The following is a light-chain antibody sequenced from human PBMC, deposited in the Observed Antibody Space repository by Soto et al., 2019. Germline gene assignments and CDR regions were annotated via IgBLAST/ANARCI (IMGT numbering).Light chain of an antibody. V-gene: IGKV3D-20*02. CDR1: QSVSSSY. Sequence: DIVLTQSPGPLSLSPGERATLSCRASQSVSSSYLAWYQQKPDQAPRLLIDGASNRATGIPARFSGSGSGTDFTLTISSLEPEDFAVYFCQQRSSWPLTFGGGTKVDIK. CDR2: GAS. J-gene: IGKJ4*02. CDR3: QQRSSWPLT.